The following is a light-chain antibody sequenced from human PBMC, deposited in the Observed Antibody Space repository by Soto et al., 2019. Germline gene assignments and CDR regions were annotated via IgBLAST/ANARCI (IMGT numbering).Light chain of an antibody. CDR3: CSYAGSNTYV. CDR1: SSDVGSYNL. Sequence: QSALTQPASVSGSPGQSITISCTGTSSDVGSYNLVSWYQHHPGKAPKLINYEVTRRPSGISNRFSGSKSGNTASLTISGLQAEDEADYYCCSYAGSNTYVFGTGTKVTVL. V-gene: IGLV2-23*02. J-gene: IGLJ1*01. CDR2: EVT.